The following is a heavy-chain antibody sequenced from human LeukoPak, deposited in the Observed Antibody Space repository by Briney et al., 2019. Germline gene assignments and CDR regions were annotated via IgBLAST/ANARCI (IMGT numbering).Heavy chain of an antibody. CDR3: AREPITIFGVVNGMDV. J-gene: IGHJ6*02. CDR1: GGSISSYY. D-gene: IGHD3-3*01. V-gene: IGHV4-59*01. CDR2: IYYSGST. Sequence: PSETLSLTCTVSGGSISSYYWSWIRQPPGEGLEGIGYIYYSGSTNYNPYLKSRVTISVDTSKNQFSLKLSSVTAADTAVYYCAREPITIFGVVNGMDVWGQGTTVTVSS.